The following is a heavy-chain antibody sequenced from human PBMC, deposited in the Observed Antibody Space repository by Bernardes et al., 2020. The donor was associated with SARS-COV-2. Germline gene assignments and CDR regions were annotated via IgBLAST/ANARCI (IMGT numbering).Heavy chain of an antibody. V-gene: IGHV3-30*18. CDR2: ISYEGSKS. J-gene: IGHJ3*02. CDR1: GFTFNNYA. D-gene: IGHD2-8*01. Sequence: GSTLKALCASGGFTFNNYAIHWVRQGPGKGLEWVEDISYEGSKSNFADSVKGRFTVSRDSSKNMVFLQMNSLRSEDTAVYYCAKARSLFMLYYDDAFDIWGQGTMVICSS. CDR3: AKARSLFMLYYDDAFDI.